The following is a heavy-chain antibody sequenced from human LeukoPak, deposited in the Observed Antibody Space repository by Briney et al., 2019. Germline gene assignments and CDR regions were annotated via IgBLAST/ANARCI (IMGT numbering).Heavy chain of an antibody. V-gene: IGHV1-69*01. CDR3: ARGRGYYYDSSGYDNWFDP. Sequence: SVKVSCKASGGTFSSYAISWVRQAPGQGLEWMGGIIPIFGTANYAQKFQGRVTITADESTSTAYMELSSLRSEDTAVYYCARGRGYYYDSSGYDNWFDPWGQGTRVTVSS. CDR1: GGTFSSYA. CDR2: IIPIFGTA. D-gene: IGHD3-22*01. J-gene: IGHJ5*02.